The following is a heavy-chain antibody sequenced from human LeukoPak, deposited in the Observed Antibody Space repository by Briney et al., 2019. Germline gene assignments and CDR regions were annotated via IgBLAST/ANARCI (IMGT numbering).Heavy chain of an antibody. CDR3: ASSSSGTFDY. V-gene: IGHV4-61*02. Sequence: SETLSLTFTVSGGSISSGSYDWSWIRQPAGKGLEWIGRIYTSGSTNYNPSLKSRVTISVDTSKNQFSLKLSSVTAADTAVYYCASSSSGTFDYWGQGTLVTVSS. CDR2: IYTSGST. CDR1: GGSISSGSYD. J-gene: IGHJ4*02. D-gene: IGHD6-19*01.